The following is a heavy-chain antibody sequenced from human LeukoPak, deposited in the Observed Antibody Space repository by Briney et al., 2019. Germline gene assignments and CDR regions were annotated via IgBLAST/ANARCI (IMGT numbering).Heavy chain of an antibody. CDR3: ATDHNWFDP. J-gene: IGHJ5*02. V-gene: IGHV3-15*01. CDR1: GFTFNTAY. CDR2: LKSRGQGGTA. Sequence: PGGSLRLSCAASGFTFNTAYMSWLRQTPGKGLEWVGRLKSRGQGGTADYAAPVKGRFAISRDDSKNTLYLQMNSLKIEDTGVYYCATDHNWFDPWGQGTLVTVSS.